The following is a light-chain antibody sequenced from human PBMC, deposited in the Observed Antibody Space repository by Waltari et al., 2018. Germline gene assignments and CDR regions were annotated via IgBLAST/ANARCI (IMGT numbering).Light chain of an antibody. Sequence: DIQMTQSPYTLSASVGDRVTITCRASQSISSWLAWFQQKPGKAPKHLIQKASSLESGVPSRFSGSGSGTEFTLTISSLQPDDFATYYCQQYSSFWTFGQGTKVEIK. V-gene: IGKV1-5*03. CDR1: QSISSW. CDR3: QQYSSFWT. CDR2: KAS. J-gene: IGKJ1*01.